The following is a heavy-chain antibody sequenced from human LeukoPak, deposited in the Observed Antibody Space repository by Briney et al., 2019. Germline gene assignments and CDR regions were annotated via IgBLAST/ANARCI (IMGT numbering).Heavy chain of an antibody. CDR1: GGSISGYY. D-gene: IGHD3-22*01. J-gene: IGHJ4*02. CDR3: ARHYYDTSGYYYFDY. V-gene: IGHV4-59*08. Sequence: PSETLSLTCNVPGGSISGYYWSWIRQPPGKGLEYMGYTYYSGSTDYNPSLKSRITTSVDTSKNQFSLKLSSVTAADTAVYYCARHYYDTSGYYYFDYWGQGTLVTVSS. CDR2: TYYSGST.